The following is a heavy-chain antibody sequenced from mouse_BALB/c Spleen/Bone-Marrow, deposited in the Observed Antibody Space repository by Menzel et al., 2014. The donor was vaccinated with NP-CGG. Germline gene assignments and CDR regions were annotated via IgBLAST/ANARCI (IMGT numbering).Heavy chain of an antibody. J-gene: IGHJ4*01. V-gene: IGHV1-26*01. Sequence: WIGGINPNNGGTSYNQKFKGKATLTVDKSSSTAYMELRSLTSEDSAVYYCARRGGSSYAMDYWGQGTSVTVSS. CDR2: INPNNGGT. CDR3: ARRGGSSYAMDY. D-gene: IGHD1-1*01.